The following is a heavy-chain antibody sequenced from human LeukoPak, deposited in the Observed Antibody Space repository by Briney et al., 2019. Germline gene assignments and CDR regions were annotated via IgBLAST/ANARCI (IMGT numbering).Heavy chain of an antibody. CDR1: GGSVSSYY. V-gene: IGHV4-59*02. CDR2: IYYSGST. D-gene: IGHD3-10*01. Sequence: SETLSLTCTVSGGSVSSYYWSWIRQPPGKGLEWIGYIYYSGSTNYNPSLKSRVTISVDTSKNQFSLKLSSVTAADTAVYYCARSTYYYGSGINYWGQGTLVSVSS. J-gene: IGHJ4*02. CDR3: ARSTYYYGSGINY.